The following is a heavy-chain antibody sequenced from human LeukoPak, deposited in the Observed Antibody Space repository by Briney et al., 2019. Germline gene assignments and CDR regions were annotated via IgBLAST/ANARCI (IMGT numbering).Heavy chain of an antibody. D-gene: IGHD4-17*01. CDR3: ASFDYGDPFDY. CDR2: ISSSSSYT. V-gene: IGHV3-21*05. CDR1: GFTFSSYS. J-gene: IGHJ4*02. Sequence: GGSLRLACAASGFTFSSYSMNWVRQAPGKGLEWVSYISSSSSYTNYADSVKGRFTISRDNAKNSLYLQMNSLRAEDTAVYYCASFDYGDPFDYWGQGTLVTVSS.